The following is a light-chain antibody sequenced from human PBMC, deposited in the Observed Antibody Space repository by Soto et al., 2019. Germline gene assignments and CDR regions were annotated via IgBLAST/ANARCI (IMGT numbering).Light chain of an antibody. CDR1: QSINNY. V-gene: IGKV1-5*03. CDR2: KAS. Sequence: DIQLTQSPSVLSASVGDRVTISCRASQSINNYLAWYQQKPGKAPKLLIYKASTLESGVPSTFSGSGSGTEFSLTISSLRPDDFATYYCQQYGNLWTFGQGTKVDIK. J-gene: IGKJ1*01. CDR3: QQYGNLWT.